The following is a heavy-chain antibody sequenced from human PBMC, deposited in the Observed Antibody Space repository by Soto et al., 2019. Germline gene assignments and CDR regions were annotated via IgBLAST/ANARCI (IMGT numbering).Heavy chain of an antibody. CDR1: GFTFDDYA. CDR3: TKGGAGCNAYYMDV. D-gene: IGHD1-26*01. CDR2: ISWNSANI. V-gene: IGHV3-9*01. J-gene: IGHJ6*03. Sequence: EVQLVESGGGLVQPGRSLRLSCAASGFTFDDYAMHWVRQAPWKGLEWVASISWNSANIGYADSVKGRFTVTRDNAKNPLYLQMNSLRAEDTALYYCTKGGAGCNAYYMDVWGKGTTVTVSS.